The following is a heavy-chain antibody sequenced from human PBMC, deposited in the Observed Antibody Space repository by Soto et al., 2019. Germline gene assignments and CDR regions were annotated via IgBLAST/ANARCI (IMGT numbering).Heavy chain of an antibody. J-gene: IGHJ6*03. CDR1: GFTFSNAW. V-gene: IGHV3-15*01. CDR2: IKSKTDGGTT. D-gene: IGHD1-1*01. CDR3: TTDMAYNWNDLPAYYYMDV. Sequence: GGSLRLSCAASGFTFSNAWMSWVRQAPGKGLEWVGRIKSKTDGGTTDYAAPVKGRFTISRDDSKNTLYLQMNSLKTEDTAVYYCTTDMAYNWNDLPAYYYMDVWGKGTTVTVSS.